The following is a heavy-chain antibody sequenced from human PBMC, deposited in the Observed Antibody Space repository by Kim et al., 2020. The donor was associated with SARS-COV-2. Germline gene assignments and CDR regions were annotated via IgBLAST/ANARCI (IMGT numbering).Heavy chain of an antibody. D-gene: IGHD4-17*01. CDR3: AKVMGQQGTAVIFDY. J-gene: IGHJ4*02. V-gene: IGHV3-30*02. Sequence: AHAVKGRFTTSRDNSQNTLYLKMKSTRNEETAVYYCAKVMGQQGTAVIFDYWGQGTLVTVSS.